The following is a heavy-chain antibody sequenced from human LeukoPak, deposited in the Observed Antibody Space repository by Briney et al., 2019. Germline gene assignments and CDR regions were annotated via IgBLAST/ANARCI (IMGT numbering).Heavy chain of an antibody. CDR2: IYYSGST. J-gene: IGHJ3*02. V-gene: IGHV4-59*08. CDR3: ARQTSHYDFWSGYYPSPNDAFDI. CDR1: GGSISSYY. D-gene: IGHD3-3*01. Sequence: SETLSLTCTVSGGSISSYYWSWIRQPPGKGLEWIGYIYYSGSTNYNPSLKSRVTISVDTSKNQFSLKLSSVTAADTAVYYCARQTSHYDFWSGYYPSPNDAFDIWGQGTMVTVSS.